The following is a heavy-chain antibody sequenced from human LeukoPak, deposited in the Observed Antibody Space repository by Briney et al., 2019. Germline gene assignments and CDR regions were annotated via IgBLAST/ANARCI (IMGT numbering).Heavy chain of an antibody. D-gene: IGHD1-26*01. J-gene: IGHJ6*03. CDR2: INHSGST. Sequence: PSETLSLTCAVYGGSFSGYYWSWIRQPPGKGLEWIGEINHSGSTNYNPSLKSRVTISVDTSKNQFSLKLSSVTAADTAVYYCARVGGSYVFYYYYMDVWGKGTTVTVSS. CDR1: GGSFSGYY. V-gene: IGHV4-34*01. CDR3: ARVGGSYVFYYYYMDV.